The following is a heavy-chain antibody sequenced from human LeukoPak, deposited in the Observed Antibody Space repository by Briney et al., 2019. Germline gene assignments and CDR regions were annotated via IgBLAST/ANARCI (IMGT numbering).Heavy chain of an antibody. D-gene: IGHD2-21*01. CDR3: ARGSNIFVGQAGGPIRY. CDR1: GGSFSGYY. CDR2: INHSGST. J-gene: IGHJ4*02. Sequence: SETLSLTCAVNGGSFSGYYWSWIRQPPGKGLEWIGEINHSGSTNYNPSLKSRVTISVDTSKNQFSLKLSSVTAADTAVYYCARGSNIFVGQAGGPIRYWGQGTLVTVSS. V-gene: IGHV4-34*01.